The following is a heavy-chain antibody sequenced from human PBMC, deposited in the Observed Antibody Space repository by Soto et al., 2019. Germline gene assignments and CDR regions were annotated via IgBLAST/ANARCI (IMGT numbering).Heavy chain of an antibody. J-gene: IGHJ4*02. CDR1: GFTLSTYW. V-gene: IGHV3-74*01. CDR3: ARDLSAWSDY. Sequence: GGSLRLSCAASGFTLSTYWMHSVRQSPEKGPVWVARIDQDGSVTSYADPVEGRFTISRDNAKNTLFLQMNSLRDEDTAVYHCARDLSAWSDYWGQGTLVTVSS. CDR2: IDQDGSVT. D-gene: IGHD6-19*01.